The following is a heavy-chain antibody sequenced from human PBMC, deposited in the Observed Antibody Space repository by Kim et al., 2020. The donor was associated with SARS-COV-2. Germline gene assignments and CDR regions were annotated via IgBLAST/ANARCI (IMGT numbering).Heavy chain of an antibody. Sequence: GRVTMTRDTSTSTVYMELSSLRSEDTAVYYCARSGYYDFWSGYPEWDFDYWGQGTLVTVSS. CDR3: ARSGYYDFWSGYPEWDFDY. J-gene: IGHJ4*02. V-gene: IGHV1-46*01. D-gene: IGHD3-3*01.